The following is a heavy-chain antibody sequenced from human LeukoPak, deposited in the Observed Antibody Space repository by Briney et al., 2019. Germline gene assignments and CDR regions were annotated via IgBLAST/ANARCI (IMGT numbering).Heavy chain of an antibody. Sequence: SGGSLRLSCSASGFTFSSYAMHWVRQAPGKGLEFVSTINSNGGSTYYADSVKGRFTISRDNSKNTLYLQMSSLRAEDTAVYYCVKDGLFGGKGNFDYWGQGTLVTVSS. CDR2: INSNGGST. V-gene: IGHV3-64D*06. CDR1: GFTFSSYA. D-gene: IGHD4-23*01. J-gene: IGHJ4*02. CDR3: VKDGLFGGKGNFDY.